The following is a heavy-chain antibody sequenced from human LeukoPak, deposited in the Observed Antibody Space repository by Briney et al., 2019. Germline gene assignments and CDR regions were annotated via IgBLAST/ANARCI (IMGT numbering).Heavy chain of an antibody. CDR1: GCTLTELS. Sequence: GASVKVSCKVSGCTLTELSMHWVRQAPGKGLEWMGGFDPEDGETIYAQKFQGRVTMTEDTSTDTAYMELSSLRSEDTAVYYCATGDGSGSYSHFDYWGQGTLVTVSS. V-gene: IGHV1-24*01. CDR3: ATGDGSGSYSHFDY. J-gene: IGHJ4*02. CDR2: FDPEDGET. D-gene: IGHD3-10*01.